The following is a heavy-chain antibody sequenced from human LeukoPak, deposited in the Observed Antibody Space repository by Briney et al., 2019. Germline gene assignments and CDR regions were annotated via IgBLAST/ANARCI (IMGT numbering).Heavy chain of an antibody. Sequence: SETLSLTCTVSGGSISSSYYYWGWIRQPPGKGLEWIGTIYYSGSTYYNPSIKSRVTISVDTSKNQFSLKLSSVTAPDTAVYYCARHEDRNWYFDHWGQGTLVTVSS. CDR2: IYYSGST. V-gene: IGHV4-39*01. CDR1: GGSISSSYYY. D-gene: IGHD1-1*01. CDR3: ARHEDRNWYFDH. J-gene: IGHJ4*02.